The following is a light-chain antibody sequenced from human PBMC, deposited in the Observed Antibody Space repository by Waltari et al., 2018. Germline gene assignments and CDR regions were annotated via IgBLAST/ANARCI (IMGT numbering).Light chain of an antibody. Sequence: QTVVTQEPSLTVSPGGAVTLTCASSAGAVTSGNYPNWIQQKPGQVPRSLIHSTTNRYSWTPARFSGSLLGGKAAPTLSGVQPEDEAEYYCLLYDGSDQVFGGGTKLTVL. CDR2: STT. CDR3: LLYDGSDQV. J-gene: IGLJ3*02. V-gene: IGLV7-43*01. CDR1: AGAVTSGNY.